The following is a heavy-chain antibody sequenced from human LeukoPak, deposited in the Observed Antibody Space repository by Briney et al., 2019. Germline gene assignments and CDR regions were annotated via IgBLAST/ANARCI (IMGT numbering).Heavy chain of an antibody. CDR2: IIPILGIA. D-gene: IGHD1-20*01. J-gene: IGHJ4*02. V-gene: IGHV1-69*04. CDR3: ARDYRRITGLGYYFDY. CDR1: GGTFSSYA. Sequence: ASVKVSCKASGGTFSSYAISWVRQAPGQGLEWMGRIIPILGIANYAQKFQGRVTITADKSTSTAYMELSSLRSEDTAVYYCARDYRRITGLGYYFDYWGQGTLVTVSS.